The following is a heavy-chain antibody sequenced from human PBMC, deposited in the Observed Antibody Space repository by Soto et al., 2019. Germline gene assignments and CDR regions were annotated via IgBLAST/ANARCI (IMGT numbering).Heavy chain of an antibody. V-gene: IGHV4-30-2*01. CDR3: ARGMTTVTTFDY. CDR1: GGSISSGGYS. Sequence: QLQLQESGSGLVEPSQTLSLTCAVSGGSISSGGYSCNWIRQPPGKGLEWIGYIYHSGSTYYVPSLKSRVTKSVARSKNQFSLKLSSVTAADTAVYYCARGMTTVTTFDYWGQGTLVTVSS. J-gene: IGHJ4*02. CDR2: IYHSGST. D-gene: IGHD4-17*01.